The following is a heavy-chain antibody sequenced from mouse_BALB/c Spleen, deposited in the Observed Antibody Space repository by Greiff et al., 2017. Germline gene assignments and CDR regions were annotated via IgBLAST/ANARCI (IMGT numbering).Heavy chain of an antibody. D-gene: IGHD6-1*01. J-gene: IGHJ2*01. CDR2: IRNKANGYTT. CDR3: ARDSLPYY. V-gene: IGHV7-3*02. CDR1: GFTFTDYY. Sequence: EVKLVESGGGLVQPGGSLRLSPATSGFTFTDYYMSWVRQPPGKALEWLGFIRNKANGYTTEYSASVKGRFTISRDNSQSILYLQMNTLRAEDSATYYCARDSLPYYWGQGTTLTVSS.